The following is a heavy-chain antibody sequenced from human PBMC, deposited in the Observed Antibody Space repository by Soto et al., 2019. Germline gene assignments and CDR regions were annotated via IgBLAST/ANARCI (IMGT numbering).Heavy chain of an antibody. J-gene: IGHJ4*02. CDR2: VNPGGIT. CDR3: GRVVIKMALQSIDS. CDR1: FGSLSCCY. Sequence: SATLSLTCAACFGSLSCCYCTWIRQPPGKGLEWIGEVNPGGITNYSPSVKSRLKISLDTSKKEVSLEMTSVTAADTAVYYCGRVVIKMALQSIDSWGPGTLVTVSS. V-gene: IGHV4-34*01.